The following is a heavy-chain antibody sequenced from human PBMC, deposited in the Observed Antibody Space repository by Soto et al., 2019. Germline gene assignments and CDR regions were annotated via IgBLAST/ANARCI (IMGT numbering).Heavy chain of an antibody. CDR3: ARGVGYSASSGDPFDS. D-gene: IGHD3-22*01. V-gene: IGHV1-46*03. J-gene: IGHJ4*02. CDR2: INPRSGKT. CDR1: GDTLSTYY. Sequence: VQLVQSGAEVKRPGASVKISCKASGDTLSTYYMHWARQAPGQGFEWMGIINPRSGKTNYPQKFQGIDTMTNDTSTTTAYMELSTLRSEDTAMYYCARGVGYSASSGDPFDSWGQGTLFTFSS.